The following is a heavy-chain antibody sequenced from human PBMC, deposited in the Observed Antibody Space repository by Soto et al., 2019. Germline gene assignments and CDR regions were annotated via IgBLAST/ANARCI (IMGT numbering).Heavy chain of an antibody. D-gene: IGHD5-12*01. Sequence: QVQLVQSGAEVKKPGASVKVSCKASGYTFTSYGISWVRQAPGQGLEWMGWISAYNGNTNYAQKLQGRVTMTPDTSTSTAYKELRSLRTDDTAVYFCARDRYSGYESGYWGQGTLVTVSS. CDR1: GYTFTSYG. CDR3: ARDRYSGYESGY. V-gene: IGHV1-18*01. CDR2: ISAYNGNT. J-gene: IGHJ4*02.